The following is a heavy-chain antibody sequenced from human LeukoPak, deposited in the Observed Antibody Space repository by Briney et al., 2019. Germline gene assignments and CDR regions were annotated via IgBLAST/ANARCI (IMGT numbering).Heavy chain of an antibody. CDR2: IYYSGST. CDR3: ARTKQRRAFDI. D-gene: IGHD6-25*01. Sequence: SETLSLTCTVSGGSISSGGYYWSWIRQPPGKGLEWIGYIYYSGSTYFNPSLKSRVTISVDTSKNQFSLKLSSVTAADTAVYYCARTKQRRAFDIWGQGTMVTVSS. CDR1: GGSISSGGYY. V-gene: IGHV4-31*03. J-gene: IGHJ3*02.